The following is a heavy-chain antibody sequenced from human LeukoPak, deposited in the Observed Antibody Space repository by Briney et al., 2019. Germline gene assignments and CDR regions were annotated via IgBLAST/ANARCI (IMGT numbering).Heavy chain of an antibody. D-gene: IGHD3-10*01. CDR2: IYYSGST. CDR3: AREVGSGSYFPYYMDV. J-gene: IGHJ6*03. Sequence: PSETLSLTCTVSGGSISSSSYHWGWIRQPPGKGLEWIGGIYYSGSTYYNPSLKSRVTISVDTSKNQFSLKLSSVTAADTAVYYCAREVGSGSYFPYYMDVWGKGTTVTVSS. CDR1: GGSISSSSYH. V-gene: IGHV4-39*02.